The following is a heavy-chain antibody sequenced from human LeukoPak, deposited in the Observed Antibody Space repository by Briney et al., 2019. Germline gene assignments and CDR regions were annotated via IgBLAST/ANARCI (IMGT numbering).Heavy chain of an antibody. CDR2: IYYSGST. D-gene: IGHD3-3*01. CDR1: GGSISSYY. J-gene: IGHJ6*03. CDR3: ARERIFRVMDV. V-gene: IGHV4-59*01. Sequence: PSETLSLTCTVSGGSISSYYWSWIRQPPGKGLEWIGYIYYSGSTNYNPSLKSRVTISVDTSKNQFSLKLSSVTAVDTAVYYCARERIFRVMDVGGKGTTVTVSS.